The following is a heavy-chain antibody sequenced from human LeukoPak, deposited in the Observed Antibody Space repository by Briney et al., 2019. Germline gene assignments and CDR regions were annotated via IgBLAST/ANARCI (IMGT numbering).Heavy chain of an antibody. D-gene: IGHD2-15*01. CDR3: ARAYCSGGSCYFDY. Sequence: GSLRLSCAASGFTVSSNYMRWVRQAPGKGLEWVSVIYSGGSTYYADSVKGRFTISRDNSKNTLYLQMNSLRAEDMAVYYCARAYCSGGSCYFDYWGQGPLVPVSS. V-gene: IGHV3-53*01. CDR2: IYSGGST. J-gene: IGHJ4*02. CDR1: GFTVSSNY.